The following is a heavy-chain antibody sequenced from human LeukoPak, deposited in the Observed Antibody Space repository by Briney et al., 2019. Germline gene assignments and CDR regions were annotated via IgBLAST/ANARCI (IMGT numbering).Heavy chain of an antibody. CDR3: AGELQWLFF. CDR2: INPNSGDT. CDR1: GYTFTGNF. D-gene: IGHD3-3*01. V-gene: IGHV1-2*02. Sequence: GASVKVSCKTSGYTFTGNFIHWVRQAPGQGLEWMGWINPNSGDTNYAQKFQGRVTMTRDTSIITAYMELSRLRSDDTAVYYCAGELQWLFFWGQGTLVIVSS. J-gene: IGHJ4*02.